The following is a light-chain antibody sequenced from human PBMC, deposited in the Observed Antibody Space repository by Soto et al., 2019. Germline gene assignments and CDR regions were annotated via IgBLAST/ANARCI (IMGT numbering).Light chain of an antibody. CDR2: WAS. CDR3: QQYYITPWT. J-gene: IGKJ1*01. Sequence: DIVMTQSPDSLAVPLGERATINCKSSQSVFYNSNSQNFLAWYQQKPGQSPKLLFYWASTRESGVPDRFSGSGSGTDFTLTINNLQAEDVAVYYCQQYYITPWTFGQGTKVDIK. V-gene: IGKV4-1*01. CDR1: QSVFYNSNSQNF.